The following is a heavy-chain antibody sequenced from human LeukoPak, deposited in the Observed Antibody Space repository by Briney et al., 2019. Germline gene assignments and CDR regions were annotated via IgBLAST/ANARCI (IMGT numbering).Heavy chain of an antibody. D-gene: IGHD2/OR15-2a*01. Sequence: HGESLKISCKGYGYSITSYWLGWVRQMPGEGLEWMGIIHPGNSQTKYSPSFQGQVTISADKSINTAYLQWSSLQASDTAMYYCAREYWGNLDYWGQGTLVTVSS. J-gene: IGHJ4*02. CDR2: IHPGNSQT. CDR3: AREYWGNLDY. V-gene: IGHV5-51*01. CDR1: GYSITSYW.